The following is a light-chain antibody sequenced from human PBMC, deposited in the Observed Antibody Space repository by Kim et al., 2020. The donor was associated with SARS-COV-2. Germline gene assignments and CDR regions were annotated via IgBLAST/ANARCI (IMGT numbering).Light chain of an antibody. V-gene: IGLV10-54*04. Sequence: LTQPPSVSKGLGQTATLTCTGNNNNVGNQGAAWLQQHQGHPPKLLSYRNNNRPSGISERFSASRSGDTASLTITGLQPEDENDYYCSAWDSSLNVWV. CDR2: RNN. CDR3: SAWDSSLNVWV. CDR1: NNNVGNQG. J-gene: IGLJ3*02.